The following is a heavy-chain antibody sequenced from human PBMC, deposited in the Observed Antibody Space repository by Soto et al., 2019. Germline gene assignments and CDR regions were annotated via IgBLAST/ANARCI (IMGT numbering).Heavy chain of an antibody. V-gene: IGHV3-33*03. J-gene: IGHJ3*01. Sequence: GGSLRLSCVASGFIFRNYGLHWVRQAPGKGLEWVAVLWSDGSNKYYADSVKGRFTTSSDSSKTTVYLQMNGLRPDDTAVYYCASWHEREHAYDVWGQGTTVTVSS. CDR1: GFIFRNYG. D-gene: IGHD1-1*01. CDR3: ASWHEREHAYDV. CDR2: LWSDGSNK.